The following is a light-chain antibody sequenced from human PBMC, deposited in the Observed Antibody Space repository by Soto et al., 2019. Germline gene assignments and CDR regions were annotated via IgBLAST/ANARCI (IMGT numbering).Light chain of an antibody. CDR1: QSVSSSY. J-gene: IGKJ1*01. V-gene: IGKV3-20*01. Sequence: EIVLTQSPDTLSLSPGERVSLSCRASQSVSSSYLAWYQQKPGQAPRLLMYGVSTRATGTADRFSGSGSGTDFTLTISRLEPEDFAVYYCQQYGTSPWTFGQGTKVEIK. CDR3: QQYGTSPWT. CDR2: GVS.